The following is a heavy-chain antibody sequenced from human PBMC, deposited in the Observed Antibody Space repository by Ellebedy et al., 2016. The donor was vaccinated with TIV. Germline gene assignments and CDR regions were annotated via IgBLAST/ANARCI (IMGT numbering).Heavy chain of an antibody. V-gene: IGHV3-23*01. CDR2: IGCCGPST. CDR1: GFTFGDYA. J-gene: IGHJ3*01. Sequence: PGGSLRLSCAASGFTFGDYAMTWFRQAPGKGLECVSAIGCCGPSTYYADSVKGRFTISRDNSKNTLYLQLNSLRAEDAALYYCARTSTMTTFGASDFWGQGTMVTVSS. D-gene: IGHD3-16*01. CDR3: ARTSTMTTFGASDF.